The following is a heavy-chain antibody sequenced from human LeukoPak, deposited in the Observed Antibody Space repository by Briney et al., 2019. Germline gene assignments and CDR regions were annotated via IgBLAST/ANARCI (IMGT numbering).Heavy chain of an antibody. V-gene: IGHV4-4*07. CDR2: IYTSGST. D-gene: IGHD3-22*01. J-gene: IGHJ5*02. Sequence: SETLSLTCTVSGGSISSYYWSWIRQPAGKGLEWIRRIYTSGSTNYNPSLKSRVTMSVDTSKNQFSLKLSSVTAADTAVYYCAREGYYYDSSAGEWFDPWGQGTLVTVSS. CDR3: AREGYYYDSSAGEWFDP. CDR1: GGSISSYY.